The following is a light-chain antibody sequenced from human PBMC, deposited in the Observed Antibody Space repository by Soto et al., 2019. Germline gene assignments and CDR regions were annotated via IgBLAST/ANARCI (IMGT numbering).Light chain of an antibody. Sequence: QSVLTQPRSVSGSPGQSVTISCTGTSSDVGGYNYVSWLQQHPGKAPKPIIYDVSQRPSGVPDRFSGSKSGNTASLTISGLQAEDEAEYHCYSYAGSSTIFVSGTGTKLTVL. V-gene: IGLV2-11*01. J-gene: IGLJ1*01. CDR3: YSYAGSSTIFV. CDR2: DVS. CDR1: SSDVGGYNY.